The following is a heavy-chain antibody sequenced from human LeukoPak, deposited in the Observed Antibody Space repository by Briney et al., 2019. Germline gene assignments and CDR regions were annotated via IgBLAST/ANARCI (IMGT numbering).Heavy chain of an antibody. CDR2: ISSSGRTI. D-gene: IGHD5-18*01. J-gene: IGHJ4*02. Sequence: GGSLRLSCAASRFTFSSFEMNWVRQAPGKGLEWVSYISSSGRTIYYADSVKGRFTISRDNAKNSLYLQVNSLRAEDTAVYYCARRRYTSGLDYWGQGTLVTVSS. V-gene: IGHV3-48*03. CDR1: RFTFSSFE. CDR3: ARRRYTSGLDY.